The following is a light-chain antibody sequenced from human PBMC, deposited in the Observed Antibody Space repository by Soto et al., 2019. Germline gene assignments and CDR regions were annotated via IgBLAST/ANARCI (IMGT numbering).Light chain of an antibody. CDR2: GAS. J-gene: IGKJ1*01. CDR1: QSIDSD. CDR3: QQYSHWRT. V-gene: IGKV3-15*01. Sequence: IMMTQSPANVSVFPGERATLSCRASQSIDSDLARYQQKPGHVPRLLIYGASTRATGVPARFSGSGSGTEFTLTIISLQSDDFAVYYCQQYSHWRTFGPGTKVEIK.